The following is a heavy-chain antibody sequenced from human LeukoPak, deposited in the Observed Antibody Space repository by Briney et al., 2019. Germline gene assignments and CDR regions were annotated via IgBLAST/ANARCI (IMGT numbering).Heavy chain of an antibody. CDR2: IYYSGST. CDR1: GGSISSSSYY. J-gene: IGHJ4*02. CDR3: ATSMVRGVEAAGLFDY. V-gene: IGHV4-39*01. D-gene: IGHD3-10*01. Sequence: SETLSLTCTVSGGSISSSSYYWGWIRQPPGKGLEWIGSIYYSGSTYYNPSLKSRVTISVDTSKNQFSLKLSSVTAADTAVYYCATSMVRGVEAAGLFDYWGQGTLVTVSS.